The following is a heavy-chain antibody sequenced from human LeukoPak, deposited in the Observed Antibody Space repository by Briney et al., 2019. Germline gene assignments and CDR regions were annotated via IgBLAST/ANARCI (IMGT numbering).Heavy chain of an antibody. D-gene: IGHD3-22*01. J-gene: IGHJ5*02. CDR2: VYSGGAM. V-gene: IGHV3-53*01. CDR1: GFTVKTSN. Sequence: SGGSLRLSCAASGFTVKTSNMNWVRQAPGKGLEWVSVVYSGGAMYYADSVQGRFTISRDISNNTLYLQMNSLRAEDTAVYYCARVIGDYYDSSGYTWGQGTLVTVSS. CDR3: ARVIGDYYDSSGYT.